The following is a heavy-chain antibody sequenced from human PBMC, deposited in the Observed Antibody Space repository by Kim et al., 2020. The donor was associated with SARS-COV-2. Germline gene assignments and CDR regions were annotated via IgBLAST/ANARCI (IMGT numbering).Heavy chain of an antibody. V-gene: IGHV3-7*01. CDR3: ARDLLGAVAGTSDY. CDR1: GFTFSSYW. J-gene: IGHJ4*02. Sequence: GGSLRLSCAASGFTFSSYWMSWVRPAPGKGLEWVANVKQDGREKYSVDSVKGRFTISRDNAKNSLYLQMSSLRAEDTAVYYCARDLLGAVAGTSDYWGQGTLVIVSS. CDR2: VKQDGREK. D-gene: IGHD6-19*01.